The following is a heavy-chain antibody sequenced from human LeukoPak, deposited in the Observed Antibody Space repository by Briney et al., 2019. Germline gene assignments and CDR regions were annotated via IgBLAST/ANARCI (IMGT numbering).Heavy chain of an antibody. CDR1: GGSISSNY. V-gene: IGHV4-59*12. D-gene: IGHD2-2*01. CDR3: ARVEGRYCSSTSCPPYFDY. CDR2: IYDSGST. Sequence: SETLSLTCTVSGGSISSNYWSWIRQPPGKGLEWIGYIYDSGSTYYNPSLKSRVTISVDTSKNQFSLKLSSVTAADTAVYYCARVEGRYCSSTSCPPYFDYWGQGTLVTVSS. J-gene: IGHJ4*02.